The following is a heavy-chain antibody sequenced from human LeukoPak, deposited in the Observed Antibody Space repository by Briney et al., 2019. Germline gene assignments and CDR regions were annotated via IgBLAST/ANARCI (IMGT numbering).Heavy chain of an antibody. J-gene: IGHJ4*02. V-gene: IGHV3-49*03. D-gene: IGHD3-10*01. CDR1: GFTFGDYA. CDR3: WALYGSGSEFDY. Sequence: PGGSLRLSCTASGFTFGDYAMSWFRQAPGKGLEWVGFIRSKAYGGTTEYAASVKGRFTISRDDSKSIAYLQMNSLKTEDTAVYYCWALYGSGSEFDYWGQGTLVTVSS. CDR2: IRSKAYGGTT.